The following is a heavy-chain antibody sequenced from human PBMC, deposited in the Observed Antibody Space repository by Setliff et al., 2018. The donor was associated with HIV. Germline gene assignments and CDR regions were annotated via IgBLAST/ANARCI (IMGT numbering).Heavy chain of an antibody. V-gene: IGHV7-4-1*02. Sequence: ASVKVSCKASGYSFADYAMNWVRQAPRQGLEWMGYINTNTGNPTYAQGFTGRFVFSFDTSVTTAYLQITGLRTEDTAVYFCARGGTHYDFWSGYRLGYFDLWGRGTRVTVSS. D-gene: IGHD3-3*01. J-gene: IGHJ2*01. CDR2: INTNTGNP. CDR3: ARGGTHYDFWSGYRLGYFDL. CDR1: GYSFADYA.